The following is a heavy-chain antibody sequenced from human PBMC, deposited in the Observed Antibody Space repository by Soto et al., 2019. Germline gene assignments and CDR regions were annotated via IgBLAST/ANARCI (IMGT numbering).Heavy chain of an antibody. V-gene: IGHV1-69*13. Sequence: SVKVSCKASGGTFSSYAISWVRQAPGQGLEWMGGIIPIFGTANYAQKFQGRVTITADESTSTAYMELSSLRSEDTAVYYCARVQQDTYYYDSSGGYYFDYWGQGTLVTVSS. CDR2: IIPIFGTA. D-gene: IGHD3-22*01. CDR1: GGTFSSYA. J-gene: IGHJ4*02. CDR3: ARVQQDTYYYDSSGGYYFDY.